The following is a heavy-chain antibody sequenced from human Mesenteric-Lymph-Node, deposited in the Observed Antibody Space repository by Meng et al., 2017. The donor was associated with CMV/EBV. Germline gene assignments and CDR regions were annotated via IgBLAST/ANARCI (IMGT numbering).Heavy chain of an antibody. V-gene: IGHV3-74*01. CDR3: ARVASHTADY. D-gene: IGHD2-2*01. CDR2: INSDGSST. J-gene: IGHJ4*02. CDR1: GFIFSSYW. Sequence: GESLKISCAASGFIFSSYWMHWVRQAPGKGLVWVSRINSDGSSTSYADSVKGRFTISRDNAKNTLYLQMNSLRAEDTAVYYCARVASHTADYWGQGTLVTVSS.